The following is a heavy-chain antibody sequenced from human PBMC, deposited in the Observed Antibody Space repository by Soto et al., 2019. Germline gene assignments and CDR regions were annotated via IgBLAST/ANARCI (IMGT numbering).Heavy chain of an antibody. CDR3: ARDANCRGGSCYRVLFDL. Sequence: GASGKVSCKASGGTFSSYGISWVRQAPGQGLEWMGGIIPIFGTANYAQKFQGRVTITADESTSTAYMELSSLRSEDTAVYYCARDANCRGGSCYRVLFDLWGQGTLVTVSS. CDR1: GGTFSSYG. V-gene: IGHV1-69*13. CDR2: IIPIFGTA. J-gene: IGHJ5*02. D-gene: IGHD2-15*01.